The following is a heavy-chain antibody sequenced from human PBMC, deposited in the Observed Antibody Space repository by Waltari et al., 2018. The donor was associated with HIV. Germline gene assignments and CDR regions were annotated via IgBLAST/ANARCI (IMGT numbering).Heavy chain of an antibody. V-gene: IGHV3-7*01. CDR1: GFTFSLDW. J-gene: IGHJ3*02. CDR3: ARMGLMMYAIGAFDI. CDR2: IKQDGSEK. D-gene: IGHD2-8*01. Sequence: EVQLVESGGGLVQPGGSLRLSCEASGFTFSLDWISWVRQAPGKGLEWVANIKQDGSEKHYVDSVKGRFTISRDNAKKSLYLQMNSLRAEDTAVYYCARMGLMMYAIGAFDIWGQGTMVTVSS.